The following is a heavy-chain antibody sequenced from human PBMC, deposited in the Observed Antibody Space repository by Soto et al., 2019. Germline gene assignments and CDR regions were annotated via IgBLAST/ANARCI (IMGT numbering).Heavy chain of an antibody. V-gene: IGHV3-23*01. CDR2: ISSSGGST. D-gene: IGHD2-15*01. CDR3: AKYWQKSPSPIDY. Sequence: GGSLRLSCAASGFTFSSYAMSWVRQAPGKGLEWVSAISSSGGSTYYADSVKGRFTISRDNSKNTLYLQMNSLRAEDTAVYYCAKYWQKSPSPIDYWGQGTLVTVSS. J-gene: IGHJ4*02. CDR1: GFTFSSYA.